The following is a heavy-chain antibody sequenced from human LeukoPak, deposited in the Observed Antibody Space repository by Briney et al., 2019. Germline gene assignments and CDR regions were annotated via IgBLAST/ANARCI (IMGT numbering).Heavy chain of an antibody. CDR1: GFTFDDYG. Sequence: PGGSLRLSCAASGFTFDDYGMSWVRQAPGKGLEWVANIKQDGSEKYYVDSVKGRFTISRDNAKNSLYLQMNSLRAEDTAVYYCARDATWGQGTLVTVSS. V-gene: IGHV3-7*01. CDR3: ARDAT. J-gene: IGHJ5*02. CDR2: IKQDGSEK.